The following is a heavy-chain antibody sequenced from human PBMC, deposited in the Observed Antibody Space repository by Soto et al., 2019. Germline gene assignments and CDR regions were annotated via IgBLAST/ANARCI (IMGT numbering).Heavy chain of an antibody. Sequence: QVQLVQSGAEVKKLGASVKVSCKASGYTFTDYFIHWVRQAPGQGLEWMGWINPNSGGANYAQKFQDRVTLTRDTSITTAYMEVSRLRSDDTAVYFCARDESRADYFDWGQGTLVTVSS. D-gene: IGHD3-9*01. CDR2: INPNSGGA. CDR1: GYTFTDYF. J-gene: IGHJ4*02. V-gene: IGHV1-2*02. CDR3: ARDESRADYFD.